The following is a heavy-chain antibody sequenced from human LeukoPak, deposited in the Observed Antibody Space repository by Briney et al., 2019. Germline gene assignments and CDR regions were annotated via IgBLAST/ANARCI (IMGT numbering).Heavy chain of an antibody. CDR3: ARDQSSGWSK. CDR1: GFTFSSYW. D-gene: IGHD6-19*01. CDR2: INSDGSST. V-gene: IGHV3-74*03. Sequence: GGSLRLSCAASGFTFSSYWMHWVRQVPGKGLVWVSRINSDGSSTKYADSMKGRFTISRDNAKNTLNLRMNSLRAEDTAVYYCARDQSSGWSKWGQGTLVTVSS. J-gene: IGHJ4*02.